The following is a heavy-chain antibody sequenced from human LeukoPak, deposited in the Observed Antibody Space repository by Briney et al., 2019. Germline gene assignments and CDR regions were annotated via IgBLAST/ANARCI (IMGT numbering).Heavy chain of an antibody. J-gene: IGHJ3*02. CDR3: ATRRPRYSSGWYEGGDAFDI. CDR1: GGSISRYY. V-gene: IGHV4-59*08. D-gene: IGHD6-19*01. CDR2: IYYSGST. Sequence: SETLSLTCTVSGGSISRYYWNWIRQPPGKGLEWIGYIYYSGSTNYNPSLKSRVTISVDTSKNQFSLKLSSVTAADTAVYYCATRRPRYSSGWYEGGDAFDIWGQGTMVTVSS.